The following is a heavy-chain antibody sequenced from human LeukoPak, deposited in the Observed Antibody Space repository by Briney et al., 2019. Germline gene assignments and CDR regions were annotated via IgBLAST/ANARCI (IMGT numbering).Heavy chain of an antibody. CDR2: IYNSGST. Sequence: SESLSLTCTVSGRSISSYSRSWIRQPPGKGLEWIGDIYNSGSTHYTTSLKRRVTISVDTSKIQFSMKLSSVTAADTAVYYCARARSRGCLGWFDIWGQGTLVTASS. CDR3: ARARSRGCLGWFDI. D-gene: IGHD2-2*01. V-gene: IGHV4-59*01. CDR1: GRSISSYS. J-gene: IGHJ5*02.